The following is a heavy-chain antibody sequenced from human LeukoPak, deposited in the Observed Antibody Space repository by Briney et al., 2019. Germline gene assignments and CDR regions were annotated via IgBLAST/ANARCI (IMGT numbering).Heavy chain of an antibody. J-gene: IGHJ6*02. CDR1: GFTFSSYS. CDR3: ARVSAAGNVYYYYAMDV. Sequence: GGSLRLSCAASGFTFSSYSMNWVRQAPGKGLEWVSSISTNSRYIYYADSVKGRFTISRDNAENSLYLQMNSLRAEDTDVYYCARVSAAGNVYYYYAMDVWGQGTTVTVSS. V-gene: IGHV3-21*01. D-gene: IGHD6-13*01. CDR2: ISTNSRYI.